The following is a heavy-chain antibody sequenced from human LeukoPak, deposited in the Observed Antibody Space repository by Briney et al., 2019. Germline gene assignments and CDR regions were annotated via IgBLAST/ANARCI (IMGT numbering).Heavy chain of an antibody. Sequence: PGGSLRLSCAASGFTFSNAWMSWVRQAPGKGLECLGRIKSKADGGTTDHAAPVKDRFTISRDDSKNTLYLQINSLKTEDTAVYYCTTEHTLGKVGAIDYWGQGTLVTVSS. CDR3: TTEHTLGKVGAIDY. CDR2: IKSKADGGTT. D-gene: IGHD1-26*01. CDR1: GFTFSNAW. V-gene: IGHV3-15*01. J-gene: IGHJ4*02.